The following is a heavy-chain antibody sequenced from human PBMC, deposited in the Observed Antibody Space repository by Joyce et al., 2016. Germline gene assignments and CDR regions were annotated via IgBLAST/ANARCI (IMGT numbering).Heavy chain of an antibody. CDR2: ISAYNDKT. CDR1: GYMLDSYG. D-gene: IGHD2-15*01. J-gene: IGHJ4*02. CDR3: ARYIGEAGGDQDY. Sequence: QVQLVQSGDEVKRPGASVKVSCKASGYMLDSYGISGVRKAPGQGLEWMGWISAYNDKTHYAEKFEDRVTFTTDKTTTTVHMDMKSLKFDDTATYYCARYIGEAGGDQDYWGQGTLVIVSS. V-gene: IGHV1-18*01.